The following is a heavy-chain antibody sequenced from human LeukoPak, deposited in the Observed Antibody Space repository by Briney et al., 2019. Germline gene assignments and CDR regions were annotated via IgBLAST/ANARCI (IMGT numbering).Heavy chain of an antibody. CDR3: ARYGGNSDYYYYYGMDV. J-gene: IGHJ6*02. CDR1: GFTVSSNY. Sequence: GGSLRLSCAASGFTVSSNYMSWVRQAPGKGLECVSVIYSGGSTYYADSVKGRFTISRDNSKNTLYLQMNSLRAEDTAVYYCARYGGNSDYYYYYGMDVWGQGTTVTVSS. CDR2: IYSGGST. D-gene: IGHD4-23*01. V-gene: IGHV3-53*01.